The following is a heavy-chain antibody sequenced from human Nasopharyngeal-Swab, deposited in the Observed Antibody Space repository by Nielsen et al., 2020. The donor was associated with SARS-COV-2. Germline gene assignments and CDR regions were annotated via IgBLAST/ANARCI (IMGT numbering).Heavy chain of an antibody. Sequence: GGSLRLSCAASGFTFSNYEMNWVRQAPGKGLEWLSYISGTAGTISYAESVKGRFTISTDNAKNSLYLQMNSLRAEDTALYYCARTTYSYGRFDYWGQGTLVTVSS. J-gene: IGHJ4*02. V-gene: IGHV3-48*03. D-gene: IGHD5-18*01. CDR1: GFTFSNYE. CDR2: ISGTAGTI. CDR3: ARTTYSYGRFDY.